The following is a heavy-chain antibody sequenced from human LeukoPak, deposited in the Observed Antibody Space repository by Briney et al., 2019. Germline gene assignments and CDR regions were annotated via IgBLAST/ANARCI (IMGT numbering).Heavy chain of an antibody. Sequence: SETLSLTCTVSGASISTNYWSWIRQPPEKGLEWIGYVYYSGNTNYNPSLKSRVTISVDTSKNQFSLKLSSVTAADTAVYYCARGFSWFDPWGQGTLVTVSS. J-gene: IGHJ5*02. CDR2: VYYSGNT. CDR1: GASISTNY. V-gene: IGHV4-59*12. CDR3: ARGFSWFDP.